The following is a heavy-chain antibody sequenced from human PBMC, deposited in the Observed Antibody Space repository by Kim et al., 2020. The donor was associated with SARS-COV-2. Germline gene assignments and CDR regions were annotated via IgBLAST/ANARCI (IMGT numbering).Heavy chain of an antibody. D-gene: IGHD6-6*01. CDR2: ISSSSSTI. Sequence: GGSLRLSCVASGLTFSSYDMKWVRQAPGKGLEWVSYISSSSSTIYYADSVKGRFTISRDNAKNSLFLQMNSLRDEDTAVYFCAGGAYSGSSVSGYWGQGTLVTVSS. J-gene: IGHJ4*02. V-gene: IGHV3-48*02. CDR1: GLTFSSYD. CDR3: AGGAYSGSSVSGY.